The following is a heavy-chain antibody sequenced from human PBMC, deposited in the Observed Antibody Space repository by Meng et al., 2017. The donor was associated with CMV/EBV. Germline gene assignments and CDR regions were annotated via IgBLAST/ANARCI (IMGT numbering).Heavy chain of an antibody. CDR2: IYYSGST. CDR1: GGSISSSSYY. J-gene: IGHJ4*02. CDR3: ARGSNKSGEWLWVPFDY. V-gene: IGHV4-39*07. D-gene: IGHD3-3*01. Sequence: SETLSLTCTVSGGSISSSSYYWGWIRQPPGKGLEWIGSIYYSGSTYYNPSLKSRVTISVDTSKNQFSLKLSSVTAADTAVYYCARGSNKSGEWLWVPFDYWGQGTLVTVSS.